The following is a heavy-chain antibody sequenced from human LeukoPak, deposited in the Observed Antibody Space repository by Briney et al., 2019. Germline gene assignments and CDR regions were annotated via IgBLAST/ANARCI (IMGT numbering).Heavy chain of an antibody. CDR1: GFTFSSYD. CDR2: IGTAGDT. V-gene: IGHV3-13*01. CDR3: ARGPSYYYDSSGYAFDI. D-gene: IGHD3-22*01. Sequence: GGSLRLSCAASGFTFSSYDMHWVRQATGKGLEWVSAIGTAGDTYYPGSVKGRSTISRENAKNSLYLQMNSLRAGDTAVYYCARGPSYYYDSSGYAFDIWGQGTMVTVSS. J-gene: IGHJ3*02.